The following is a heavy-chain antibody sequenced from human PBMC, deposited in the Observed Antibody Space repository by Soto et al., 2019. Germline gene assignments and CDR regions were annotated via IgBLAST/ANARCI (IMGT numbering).Heavy chain of an antibody. CDR3: ARRDPEMAIFDS. CDR1: GGSIGRSGYY. CDR2: IYYSGSS. V-gene: IGHV4-39*01. Sequence: PAESVSLSCTVAGGSIGRSGYYWGWIRQPPGKGLEWIANIYYSGSSYYNPSLKSRVTISVDTSNQQFSLKLNSVAAADTAVYYCARRDPEMAIFDSWGRGTLVT. J-gene: IGHJ4*02.